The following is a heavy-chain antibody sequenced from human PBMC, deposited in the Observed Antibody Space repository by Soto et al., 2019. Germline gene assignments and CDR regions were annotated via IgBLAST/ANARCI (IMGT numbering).Heavy chain of an antibody. V-gene: IGHV3-33*01. CDR3: ARDRADYYDSSGDSNFDY. CDR1: GFTFSSYG. J-gene: IGHJ4*02. Sequence: QVKLVESGGGVVQPGRALRLSCAASGFTFSSYGMHWVRQAPGKGLEWVAVIWYDGSKKYYADSVKGRFTISRDNSKNTLYLQMNSLRAEDTAVYYCARDRADYYDSSGDSNFDYWGQGTLVTVSS. D-gene: IGHD3-22*01. CDR2: IWYDGSKK.